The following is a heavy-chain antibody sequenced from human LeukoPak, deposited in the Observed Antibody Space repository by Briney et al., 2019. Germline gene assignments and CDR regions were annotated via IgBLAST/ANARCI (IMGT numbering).Heavy chain of an antibody. V-gene: IGHV3-23*01. CDR2: ISGSGGST. J-gene: IGHJ4*02. Sequence: PGGSLRLSCAASGFTFSSYEMNWVRQAPGKGLEWVSAISGSGGSTYYADSVKGRFTISRDNSKNTLYLQMNSLRAEDTAVYYCARGVDGYNSGLGYWGQGTLVTVSS. D-gene: IGHD5-24*01. CDR1: GFTFSSYE. CDR3: ARGVDGYNSGLGY.